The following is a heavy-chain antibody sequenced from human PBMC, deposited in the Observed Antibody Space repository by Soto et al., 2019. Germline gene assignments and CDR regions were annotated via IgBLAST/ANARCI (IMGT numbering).Heavy chain of an antibody. D-gene: IGHD2-2*01. J-gene: IGHJ6*02. CDR3: AKDAALIVPAAKYYYYYGMDV. CDR2: ISGSGGST. V-gene: IGHV3-23*01. CDR1: GFTFSSYA. Sequence: GGSLRLSCAASGFTFSSYAMSWVRQAPGKGLEWVSAISGSGGSTYYADSVKGRFTISRDNSKNTLYLQMNSLRAEDTAVYYCAKDAALIVPAAKYYYYYGMDVWGQGTTVTVSS.